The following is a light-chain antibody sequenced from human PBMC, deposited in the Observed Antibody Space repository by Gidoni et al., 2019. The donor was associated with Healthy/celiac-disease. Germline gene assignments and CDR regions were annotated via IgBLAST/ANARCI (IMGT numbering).Light chain of an antibody. CDR3: QQYYSYPR. CDR2: AAS. V-gene: IGKV1-8*01. Sequence: AIRMTQSPSSFSASTGDRVTITCRASQGISSYLAWYQQKPGKAPKLLIYAASTLQSGVPSRFSGSGSGTDFTLTISCLQSEDFATYYGQQYYSYPRFGKGTKLEI. CDR1: QGISSY. J-gene: IGKJ2*01.